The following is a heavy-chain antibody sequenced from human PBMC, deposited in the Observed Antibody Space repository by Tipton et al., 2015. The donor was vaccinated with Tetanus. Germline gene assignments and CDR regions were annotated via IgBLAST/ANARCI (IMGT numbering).Heavy chain of an antibody. CDR2: IYYSGST. D-gene: IGHD3-3*01. J-gene: IGHJ5*02. V-gene: IGHV4-39*01. Sequence: GLVKPSETLSLTCTVSGGSISSSSYYWGWIRQPPGKGLEWIGSIYYSGSTYYNPSLKSRVTISVDTSKNQFSLKLSSVTAADTAVYYCARQSRKYYDFWSGDGLSNWFDPWGQGTLVTVSS. CDR1: GGSISSSSYY. CDR3: ARQSRKYYDFWSGDGLSNWFDP.